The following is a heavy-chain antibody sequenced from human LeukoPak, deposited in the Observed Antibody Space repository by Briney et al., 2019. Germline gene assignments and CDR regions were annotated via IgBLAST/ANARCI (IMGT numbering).Heavy chain of an antibody. V-gene: IGHV4-34*01. Sequence: SETLSLTCTVYGGSFSGFYWTWIRQPPGKGLEWIGEIYRTGDTNFNPSLKSRASITMDTSKSQFSLTLSSVTAADTAVYYCARGGIAAAGRSPFDWWGQGTLVTVSS. CDR1: GGSFSGFY. CDR2: IYRTGDT. J-gene: IGHJ4*02. CDR3: ARGGIAAAGRSPFDW. D-gene: IGHD6-13*01.